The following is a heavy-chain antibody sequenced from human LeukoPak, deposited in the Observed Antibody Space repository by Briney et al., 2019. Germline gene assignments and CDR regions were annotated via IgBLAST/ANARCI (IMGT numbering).Heavy chain of an antibody. CDR2: IDPTGLT. CDR3: ARQTPYHGNHYFDY. J-gene: IGHJ4*02. Sequence: SETLSLTCTVSGGSISSQYWSWIRQSPAKGLVWIGYIDPTGLTSYNPSLNSRVTISQDTSKNQFSLKVRSVTTADTAVYFCARQTPYHGNHYFDYWGQGTLVTVSS. V-gene: IGHV4-4*09. CDR1: GGSISSQY. D-gene: IGHD1-14*01.